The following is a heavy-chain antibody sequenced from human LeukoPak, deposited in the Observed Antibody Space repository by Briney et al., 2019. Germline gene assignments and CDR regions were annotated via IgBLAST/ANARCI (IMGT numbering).Heavy chain of an antibody. V-gene: IGHV3-48*03. CDR2: IGSSGTNR. J-gene: IGHJ4*02. Sequence: GGSLRLSCAVSEFPFSFYEMNWVRQAPGRGLEWVSNIGSSGTNRYYADSVKGRFSISRDNAKSSLYLQMNSLRVEDTAVYYCALLAVASDFDYWGQGALVTVYS. CDR3: ALLAVASDFDY. D-gene: IGHD6-19*01. CDR1: EFPFSFYE.